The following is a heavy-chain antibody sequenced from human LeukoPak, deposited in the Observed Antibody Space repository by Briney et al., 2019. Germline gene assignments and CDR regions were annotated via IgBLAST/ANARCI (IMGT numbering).Heavy chain of an antibody. Sequence: PGRSLRLSCAASGFTFSSYTIHWVRQAPGKGLEWVAVISSDGTNKYYADSVKGRLTISRDNARNTLYLQMNSLRAEDTAVYYCARGGAAATFDSWGQGTLVTVSS. CDR1: GFTFSSYT. V-gene: IGHV3-30-3*01. CDR3: ARGGAAATFDS. D-gene: IGHD6-25*01. CDR2: ISSDGTNK. J-gene: IGHJ4*02.